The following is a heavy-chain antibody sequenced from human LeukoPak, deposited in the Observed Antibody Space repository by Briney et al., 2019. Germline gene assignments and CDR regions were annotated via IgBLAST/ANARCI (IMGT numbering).Heavy chain of an antibody. Sequence: ASVKVSCKASGYTFTSYYMHWVRQAPGQGLEWMGIINPSGGSTSYAQKFQGRVTMTRDTSISTAYMELSRLRSDDTAVYYCARGYYYGSGSYSAVDYWGQGTLVTVSS. CDR2: INPSGGST. V-gene: IGHV1-46*01. CDR3: ARGYYYGSGSYSAVDY. CDR1: GYTFTSYY. D-gene: IGHD3-10*01. J-gene: IGHJ4*02.